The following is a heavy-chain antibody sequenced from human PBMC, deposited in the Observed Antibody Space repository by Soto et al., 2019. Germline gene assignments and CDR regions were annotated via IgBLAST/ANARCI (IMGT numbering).Heavy chain of an antibody. CDR3: AREDYYVGGYHVLGVFDI. J-gene: IGHJ3*02. CDR1: GFTFSGVA. D-gene: IGHD3-10*02. CDR2: MSSDGALV. V-gene: IGHV3-30*04. Sequence: QVQLVESGGGVVQPGTSLRLSCAASGFTFSGVAMHWIRQAPCQGLEWVAIMSSDGALVFYANSMKGRFTISRDNSKNTLYLHMDSLTSEDTAVYFWAREDYYVGGYHVLGVFDIWGRGTMVTVSS.